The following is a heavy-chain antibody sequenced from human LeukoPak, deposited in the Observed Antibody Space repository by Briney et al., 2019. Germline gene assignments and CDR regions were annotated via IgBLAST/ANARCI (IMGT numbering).Heavy chain of an antibody. CDR1: GGSISSSSYY. D-gene: IGHD4/OR15-4a*01. J-gene: IGHJ4*02. CDR2: IYYSGST. CDR3: ARVTGFDYGASDY. V-gene: IGHV4-39*07. Sequence: PSEALSLTCTVSGGSISSSSYYWGWIRQPPGKGLEWIGSIYYSGSTYYNPSLKSRVTISVDTSKNQFSLKLSSVTAADTAVYYCARVTGFDYGASDYWGQGTLVTVSS.